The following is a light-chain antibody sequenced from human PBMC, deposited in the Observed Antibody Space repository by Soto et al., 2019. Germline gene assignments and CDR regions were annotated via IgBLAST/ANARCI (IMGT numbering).Light chain of an antibody. CDR2: GAS. V-gene: IGKV3-20*01. CDR1: QSVDSTY. Sequence: EIVLTQSPGTLSLSPGERATLSCRASQSVDSTYLTWYQQKPGQAPRLLIYGASGRATGIPDRFSGSGSGTDFTLTISRLEPEDFAVYFCQQYGRSLWTFGQGTKVEIK. J-gene: IGKJ1*01. CDR3: QQYGRSLWT.